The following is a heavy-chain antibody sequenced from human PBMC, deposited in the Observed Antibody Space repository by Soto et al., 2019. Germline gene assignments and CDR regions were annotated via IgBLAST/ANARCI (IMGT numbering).Heavy chain of an antibody. Sequence: XXTLSLTCTVSRGSINSYYWSWIRQPPGKGLEWIGYLXYSGSXNYNTYIKSRXXISVDKSXXQFYIKLNSVTAAETAVYYCARAYYGSNSDFDHWGQGTLVTVSS. V-gene: IGHV4-59*01. J-gene: IGHJ4*02. CDR3: ARAYYGSNSDFDH. CDR1: RGSINSYY. D-gene: IGHD4-17*01. CDR2: LXYSGSX.